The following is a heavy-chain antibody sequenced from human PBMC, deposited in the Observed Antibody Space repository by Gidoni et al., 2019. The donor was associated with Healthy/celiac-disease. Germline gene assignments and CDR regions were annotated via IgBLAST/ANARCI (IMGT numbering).Heavy chain of an antibody. D-gene: IGHD4-17*01. CDR2: IIPILGTA. Sequence: QVQLVQSGAEVKKPGSSVKVSCKASGGTFSSYAISWVRQAPGHGLECMGGIIPILGTANYEQKFQGRVTITADESTSTAYMELSSLRSEDTAVYYCARGRDTTVVTPGDYWGQGTLVTVSS. V-gene: IGHV1-69*01. CDR1: GGTFSSYA. J-gene: IGHJ4*02. CDR3: ARGRDTTVVTPGDY.